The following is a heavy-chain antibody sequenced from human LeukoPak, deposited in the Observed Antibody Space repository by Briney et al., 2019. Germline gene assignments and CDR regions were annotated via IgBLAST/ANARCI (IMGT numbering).Heavy chain of an antibody. CDR2: INPNSGGT. CDR1: GYTFTGYY. J-gene: IGHJ4*02. Sequence: GASVKVSCKASGYTFTGYYMHWVRQAPGQGLEWMGWINPNSGGTNYAQKFQGRVTMTRDTSISTAYMELSRLGSDDTAVYYCARDLGAAAGIGFDYWGQGTLVTVS. D-gene: IGHD6-13*01. CDR3: ARDLGAAAGIGFDY. V-gene: IGHV1-2*02.